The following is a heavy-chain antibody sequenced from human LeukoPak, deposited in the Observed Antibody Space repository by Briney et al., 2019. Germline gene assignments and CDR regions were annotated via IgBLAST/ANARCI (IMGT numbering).Heavy chain of an antibody. CDR3: ARGVVRYYYYYYMDV. CDR1: GGSISSYY. Sequence: PLETLSLTCTVSGGSISSYYWSRIRQPAGKGLEWIGRIYTSGSTNYNPSLKSRVTMSVDTSKNQFSLKLSSVTAADTAVYYCARGVVRYYYYYYMDVWGKGTTVTVSS. CDR2: IYTSGST. V-gene: IGHV4-4*07. J-gene: IGHJ6*03. D-gene: IGHD2-15*01.